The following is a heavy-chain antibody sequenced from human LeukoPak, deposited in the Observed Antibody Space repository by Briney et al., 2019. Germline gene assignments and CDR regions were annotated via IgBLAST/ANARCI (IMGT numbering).Heavy chain of an antibody. J-gene: IGHJ5*02. D-gene: IGHD5-24*01. V-gene: IGHV3-48*03. CDR2: ISSTGSTI. Sequence: GGSLRLSCAASGFTFSSYEMNRVRQAPGKGLEWVSYISSTGSTIYYADSVKGRFTISRDNAKNSLYLQMNSLRAEDTAVYYCARTLGLQWALSWGQGTLVTVSS. CDR3: ARTLGLQWALS. CDR1: GFTFSSYE.